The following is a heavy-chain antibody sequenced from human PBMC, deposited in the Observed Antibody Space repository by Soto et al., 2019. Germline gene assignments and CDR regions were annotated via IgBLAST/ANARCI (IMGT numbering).Heavy chain of an antibody. CDR3: ARVHSSGWDDFDY. V-gene: IGHV4-59*01. CDR1: GGSISSYY. D-gene: IGHD6-19*01. Sequence: PSETLSLTCTVSGGSISSYYWSWIRQPPGKGLEWIGYIYYSGSINYNPSLKSRVTISVDTSKNQFSLKLSSVTAADTAVYYCARVHSSGWDDFDYWGQGTLVTVSS. J-gene: IGHJ4*02. CDR2: IYYSGSI.